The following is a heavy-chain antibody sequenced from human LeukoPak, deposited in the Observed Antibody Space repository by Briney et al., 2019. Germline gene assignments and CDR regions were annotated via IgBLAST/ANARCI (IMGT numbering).Heavy chain of an antibody. D-gene: IGHD3-16*01. CDR3: VRDYVWWTSDPDY. CDR2: IKEDGSDK. J-gene: IGHJ4*02. V-gene: IGHV3-7*01. CDR1: GFTFSNYW. Sequence: PGGSLRLSCVASGFTFSNYWMSWFRQTPRKELEWLGNIKEDGSDKYYLDSLKGRFTISRDNTHSSVFLQMNNLRAEDTAMYYCVRDYVWWTSDPDYWGQGTLVTVSS.